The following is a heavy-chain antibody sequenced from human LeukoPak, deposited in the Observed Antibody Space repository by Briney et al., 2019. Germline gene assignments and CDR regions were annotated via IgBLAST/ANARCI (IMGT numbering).Heavy chain of an antibody. J-gene: IGHJ4*02. CDR2: IYYSGST. V-gene: IGHV4-39*01. Sequence: SETLSLTCTVSGGSISSSSYYWGWIRQPPGKGLEWIGSIYYSGSTYYNPSLKSRVTISVDTSKNQFSLKLSSVTAADTAVYYCARQRVLRFLEWYTFDYWGQGTLVTVSS. CDR1: GGSISSSSYY. CDR3: ARQRVLRFLEWYTFDY. D-gene: IGHD3-3*01.